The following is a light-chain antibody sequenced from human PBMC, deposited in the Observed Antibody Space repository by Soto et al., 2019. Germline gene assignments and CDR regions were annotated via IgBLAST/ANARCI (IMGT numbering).Light chain of an antibody. CDR3: LQKYFYPFT. CDR2: AAS. J-gene: IGKJ3*01. CDR1: QGVRND. V-gene: IGKV1-6*01. Sequence: AIQMTQSPSSLSASVGDRVTITCRASQGVRNDLDWFQQKPGKAPTLLIYAASNLQSGVPARFSGSGSGTVFTLTISSLQPEDVATYYCLQKYFYPFTFGPGTKVDIK.